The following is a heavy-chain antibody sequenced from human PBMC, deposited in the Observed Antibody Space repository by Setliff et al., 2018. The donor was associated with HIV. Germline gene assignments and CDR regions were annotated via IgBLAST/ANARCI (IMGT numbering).Heavy chain of an antibody. D-gene: IGHD3-3*01. Sequence: GGSLRLSCAASGFTFSAYAMTGVRQAPGKGLEWVSATTSNGRTTDYAESVRGRFILSRDNSGNTLYLQMTSLRAEDTAVYYCTTDRSATLFGGVTRPYYYYDMDVWGQGTTVTV. CDR2: TTSNGRTT. J-gene: IGHJ6*02. V-gene: IGHV3-23*01. CDR1: GFTFSAYA. CDR3: TTDRSATLFGGVTRPYYYYDMDV.